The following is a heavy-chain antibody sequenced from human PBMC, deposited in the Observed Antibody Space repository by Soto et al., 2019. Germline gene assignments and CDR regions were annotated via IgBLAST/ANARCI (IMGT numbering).Heavy chain of an antibody. D-gene: IGHD6-6*01. Sequence: TLSLTCAVSGGSISSGGYSWSWIRQPPGKGLEWIGYIYHSGSTYYNPSLKSRVTISVDRSKNQFSLKLSSVTAADTAVYYCAREAYSSSAYFDYWGQGTLVTVSS. V-gene: IGHV4-30-2*01. J-gene: IGHJ4*02. CDR3: AREAYSSSAYFDY. CDR2: IYHSGST. CDR1: GGSISSGGYS.